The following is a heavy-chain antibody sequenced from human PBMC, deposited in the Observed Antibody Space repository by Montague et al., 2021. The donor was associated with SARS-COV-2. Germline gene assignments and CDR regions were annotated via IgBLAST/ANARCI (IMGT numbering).Heavy chain of an antibody. CDR1: GDSVSSSDHY. CDR2: VDYSGYT. D-gene: IGHD4-17*01. Sequence: SETLSPTCKVAGDSVSSSDHYWGWIRQPPGKGLEWLGIVDYSGYTYYXPSVKGRVTISIDASKNQFSLELNSLTATDTAIYYCARRRLREDYFDFWGQGTLLTVSS. CDR3: ARRRLREDYFDF. J-gene: IGHJ4*02. V-gene: IGHV4-39*01.